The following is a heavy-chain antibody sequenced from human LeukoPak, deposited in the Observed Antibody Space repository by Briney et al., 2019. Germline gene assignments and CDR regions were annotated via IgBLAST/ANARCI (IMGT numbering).Heavy chain of an antibody. D-gene: IGHD6-19*01. CDR2: MNPNSGNT. Sequence: GASVKVSCKASGYTFTSYDINWVRQATGQGLEWMGWMNPNSGNTGYAQKFQGRVTMTRNTSISTAYMELSSLRSEDTAVYYCARGIAVAIHRVSAEGYWGQGTLVTVSS. CDR3: ARGIAVAIHRVSAEGY. J-gene: IGHJ4*02. V-gene: IGHV1-8*01. CDR1: GYTFTSYD.